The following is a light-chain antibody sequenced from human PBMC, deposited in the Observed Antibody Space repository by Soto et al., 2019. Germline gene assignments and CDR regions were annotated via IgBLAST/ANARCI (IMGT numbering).Light chain of an antibody. J-gene: IGKJ1*01. V-gene: IGKV3-15*01. CDR2: AAS. Sequence: ETVMTQSPVTLSVSPGDTATLSCRASQRVSNHFAWYQQKPGQAPRLFIYAASTRAAGVPVRFSGSGSETEFTLTIRSLQSEDFALYYCHQYNNWPWTFGQGTRWIS. CDR3: HQYNNWPWT. CDR1: QRVSNH.